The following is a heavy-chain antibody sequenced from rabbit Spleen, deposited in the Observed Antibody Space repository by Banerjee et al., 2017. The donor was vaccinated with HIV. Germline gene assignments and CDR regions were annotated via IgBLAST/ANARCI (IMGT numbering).Heavy chain of an antibody. D-gene: IGHD4-1*01. CDR3: ARNANGGWDL. CDR2: IYINSHST. V-gene: IGHV1S43*01. J-gene: IGHJ4*01. Sequence: QQQLEESGGGLVKPGGTLTLTCKASGFDLSSYYYMCWVRQAPGKGLELIACIYINSHSTWYASWVNGRFTISSDNAQNTVDLQMNSLTPADSAAYFCARNANGGWDLWGQGTLVTVS. CDR1: GFDLSSYYY.